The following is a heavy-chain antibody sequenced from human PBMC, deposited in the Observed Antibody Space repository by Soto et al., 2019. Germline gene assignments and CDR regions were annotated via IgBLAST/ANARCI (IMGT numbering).Heavy chain of an antibody. J-gene: IGHJ4*02. V-gene: IGHV3-74*01. Sequence: GGSLRLSCAASGFTLGNYWMHWVRQAPGKGLVWVSRINDYGTTINYAESVEGRFIISRDDAKSEVYLQMDNLRAEDSAVYYCARGGLEPFDYWGQGALVTVSS. CDR2: INDYGTTI. CDR3: ARGGLEPFDY. CDR1: GFTLGNYW. D-gene: IGHD1-1*01.